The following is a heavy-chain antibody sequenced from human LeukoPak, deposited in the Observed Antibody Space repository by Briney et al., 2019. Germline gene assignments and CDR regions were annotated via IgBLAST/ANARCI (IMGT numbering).Heavy chain of an antibody. CDR3: ARDQRYCSSSSCTWEPFDY. D-gene: IGHD2-2*01. Sequence: PGRSLRLSCAASGFTFSRYAMQWVRQAPGKGLEWVANIKQDGSEKYYVDSVKGRFTISRDNAKNSLYLQMNSLRAEDTAVYYCARDQRYCSSSSCTWEPFDYWGQGTLVTVSS. J-gene: IGHJ4*02. CDR2: IKQDGSEK. CDR1: GFTFSRYA. V-gene: IGHV3-7*05.